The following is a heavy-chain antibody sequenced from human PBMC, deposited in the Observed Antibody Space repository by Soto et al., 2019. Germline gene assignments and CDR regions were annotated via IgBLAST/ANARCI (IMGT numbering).Heavy chain of an antibody. Sequence: GGSLRLSCAVSGFTFSDHFTDWVRQAPGKGLEWVSAISGSGGSTYYADSVKGRFTTSRDNSKNTLYLQMNSLRAEDTAVYYCAKDIRLAARGNFDYWGQGTLGTVSS. V-gene: IGHV3-23*01. CDR2: ISGSGGST. CDR3: AKDIRLAARGNFDY. J-gene: IGHJ4*02. CDR1: GFTFSDHF. D-gene: IGHD2-15*01.